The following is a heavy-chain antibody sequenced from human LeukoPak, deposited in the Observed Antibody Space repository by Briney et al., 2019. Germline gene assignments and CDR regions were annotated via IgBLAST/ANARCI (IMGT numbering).Heavy chain of an antibody. J-gene: IGHJ3*02. V-gene: IGHV1-69*01. CDR3: ARGRGSGSYSDAFDI. CDR1: GGTFSSYA. Sequence: GSSVKVSFKASGGTFSSYAISWVRQAPGQGLEWMGGIIPIFGTANYAQKFQGRVTITADESTSTAYMELSSLRSEDTAVYYCARGRGSGSYSDAFDIWGQGTMVTVSS. CDR2: IIPIFGTA. D-gene: IGHD3-10*01.